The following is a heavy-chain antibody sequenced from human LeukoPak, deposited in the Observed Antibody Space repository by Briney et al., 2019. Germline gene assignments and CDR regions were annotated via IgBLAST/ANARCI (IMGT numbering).Heavy chain of an antibody. D-gene: IGHD2-15*01. Sequence: ASVKVSCKASEYTFTSYDINWVRQATGQGLEWMGWMNPNSGNTVYAQKFQGRVTMTRDTSISTAYMELSSLRSKDTAMYYCARKNYCSGGSCYSRGWFDPWGQGTLVTVSS. CDR3: ARKNYCSGGSCYSRGWFDP. CDR2: MNPNSGNT. J-gene: IGHJ5*02. CDR1: EYTFTSYD. V-gene: IGHV1-8*01.